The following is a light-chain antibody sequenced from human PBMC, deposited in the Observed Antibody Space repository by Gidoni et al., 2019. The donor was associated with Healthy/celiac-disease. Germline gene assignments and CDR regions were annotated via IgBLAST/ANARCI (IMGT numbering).Light chain of an antibody. J-gene: IGKJ4*01. CDR2: DAS. V-gene: IGKV1-33*01. CDR1: QDISNY. CDR3: QQYDNLPPGST. Sequence: DIQMTQSPSSLSASVGDRVTITCQASQDISNYLNWYQQKPGKAPKLLIYDASNLETGVPSRFSGSGSGTDFTFTISSLQPEDIATYYCQQYDNLPPGSTFXGXTKVXIK.